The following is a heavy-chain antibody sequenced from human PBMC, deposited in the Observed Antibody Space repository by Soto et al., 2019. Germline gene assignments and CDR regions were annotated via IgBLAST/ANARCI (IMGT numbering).Heavy chain of an antibody. V-gene: IGHV1-69*02. D-gene: IGHD6-19*01. Sequence: QVQLVQSGAEVKKPGSSVKVSCKASGGTFSSYTISWVRQAPGQGLEWMGRIIPILGIANYAQKFQGRVTIPAEKSTSTAYRGLSSLRSEDTAVYYCGGGLDIAVAGMAGGQGPLVTFSS. J-gene: IGHJ4*02. CDR3: GGGLDIAVAGMA. CDR2: IIPILGIA. CDR1: GGTFSSYT.